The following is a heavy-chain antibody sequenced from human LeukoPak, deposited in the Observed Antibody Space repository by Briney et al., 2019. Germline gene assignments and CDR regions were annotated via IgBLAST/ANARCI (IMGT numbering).Heavy chain of an antibody. CDR3: GLDSSNYYDSSGYYYDYYYMDV. CDR1: GFTFSSYG. D-gene: IGHD3-22*01. Sequence: GGSLRLSCAASGFTFSSYGMNWVRQAPGKGLEWVSVIYGGDSAYYAASVKGRFTIARGNFNNNLFLQINSLRAEDTAVYYCGLDSSNYYDSSGYYYDYYYMDVWGKGTTVTVPS. CDR2: IYGGDSA. V-gene: IGHV3-NL1*01. J-gene: IGHJ6*03.